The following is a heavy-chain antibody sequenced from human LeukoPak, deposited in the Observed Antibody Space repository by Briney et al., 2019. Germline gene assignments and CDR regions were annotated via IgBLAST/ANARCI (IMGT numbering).Heavy chain of an antibody. V-gene: IGHV3-21*06. CDR3: ATETNGRHYDY. D-gene: IGHD1-14*01. CDR2: IGPTGSDR. Sequence: PGGSLRLSCTASGLTFSTSGFNWVHQAPGKGLEWVASIGPTGSDRYHADSIKGRFTISRDNANNFLYLQMNSLRAEDTAVYYCATETNGRHYDYWGQGTLLTVSS. J-gene: IGHJ4*02. CDR1: GLTFSTSG.